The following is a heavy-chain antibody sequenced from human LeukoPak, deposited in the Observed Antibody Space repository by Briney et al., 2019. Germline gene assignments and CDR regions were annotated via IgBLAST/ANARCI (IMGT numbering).Heavy chain of an antibody. V-gene: IGHV4-39*07. CDR1: GGSISSSSYY. J-gene: IGHJ4*02. CDR3: ARMGSSSWYGYFDY. CDR2: IYYSGST. D-gene: IGHD6-13*01. Sequence: SETLSLTCTVSGGSISSSSYYWGWIRQPPGKGLECIGSIYYSGSTYYNPSLKSRVTISVDTSKNQFSLKLSFVTAADTAVYYCARMGSSSWYGYFDYWGQGTLVTVSS.